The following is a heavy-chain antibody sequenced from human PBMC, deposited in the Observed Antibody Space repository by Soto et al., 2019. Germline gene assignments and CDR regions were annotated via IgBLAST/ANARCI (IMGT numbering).Heavy chain of an antibody. D-gene: IGHD1-1*01. J-gene: IGHJ4*02. V-gene: IGHV1-69*02. CDR1: GGTFSSYT. CDR2: IIPILGIA. CDR3: AXXHDXPXSGYFDY. Sequence: QVQLVQSGAEVKKPGSSVKVSCKASGGTFSSYTISWVRQAPGQGLEWMGRIIPILGIANYAQKFQGRVTITADKSTSTAYMELSSLRSEDTAVYYCAXXHDXPXSGYFDYWGQGTLVTVSS.